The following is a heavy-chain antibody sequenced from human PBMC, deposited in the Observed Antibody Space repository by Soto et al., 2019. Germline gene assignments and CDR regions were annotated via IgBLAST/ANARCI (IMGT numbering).Heavy chain of an antibody. CDR3: ARIGYAYSSRPFDI. Sequence: GGSLRLSCAASGFTVSSNYMSWVRQAPGKGLEWVSVIYSGGSTYYADSGKGRFTISRHNSKNTLYLQMNSLRAEDTAVYYCARIGYAYSSRPFDIWGQGTMVTVSS. CDR1: GFTVSSNY. J-gene: IGHJ3*02. CDR2: IYSGGST. V-gene: IGHV3-53*04. D-gene: IGHD6-19*01.